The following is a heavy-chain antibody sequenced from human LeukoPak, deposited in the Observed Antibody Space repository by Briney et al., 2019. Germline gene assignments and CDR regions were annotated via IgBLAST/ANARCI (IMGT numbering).Heavy chain of an antibody. D-gene: IGHD5-12*01. Sequence: SETLSLTCTVSCGSVSSGSYYWSWIRQPPGTGLEWIGYIYYSGSTNYNPSLKSRVTISVDTSKNQFSLKLSSVTAADTAVYYCARGGGYSGYESGYWGQGTLVTVSS. CDR3: ARGGGYSGYESGY. CDR1: CGSVSSGSYY. CDR2: IYYSGST. J-gene: IGHJ4*02. V-gene: IGHV4-61*01.